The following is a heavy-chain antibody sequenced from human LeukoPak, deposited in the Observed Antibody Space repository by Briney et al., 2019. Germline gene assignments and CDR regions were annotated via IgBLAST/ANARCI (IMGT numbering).Heavy chain of an antibody. CDR2: ISHDGMNA. CDR3: AKDGAQYSSGPECDP. CDR1: GLHFSGTA. D-gene: IGHD6-19*01. V-gene: IGHV3-23*01. Sequence: GGSLRLSCASSGLHFSGTAMSWVRQAPGKGLEWVSAISHDGMNAYYADSVKGRFAISRDNSKKTVSLEMSSLTAADTGVYYCAKDGAQYSSGPECDPRGQGALVTVSP. J-gene: IGHJ5*02.